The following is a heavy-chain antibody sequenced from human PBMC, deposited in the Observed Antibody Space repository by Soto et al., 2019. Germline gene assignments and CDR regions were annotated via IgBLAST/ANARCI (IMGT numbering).Heavy chain of an antibody. CDR2: IARGGGST. V-gene: IGHV3-23*01. Sequence: QTGGSLRLSCAASGFTFSSYGMSWVRQSPGKGLEWVSTIARGGGSTYYADSVKGRFTISRDNSKGTVSLQMNSLRAEDTGVYYCAKDGTADGTHYYGMDVWGQGTTVTVSS. J-gene: IGHJ6*02. CDR3: AKDGTADGTHYYGMDV. CDR1: GFTFSSYG. D-gene: IGHD6-13*01.